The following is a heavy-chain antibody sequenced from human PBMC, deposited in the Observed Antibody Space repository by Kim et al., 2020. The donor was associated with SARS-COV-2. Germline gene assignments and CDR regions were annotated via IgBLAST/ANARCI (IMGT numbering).Heavy chain of an antibody. Sequence: GGSLRLSCAASGFTFSSYGMHWVRQAPGKGLEWVAVIWYDGSNKYYADSVKGRFTISRDNSKNTLYLQMNSLRAEDTAVYYCARDGAPYYGILTGYYIDYWGQGTLVTVSS. D-gene: IGHD3-9*01. CDR3: ARDGAPYYGILTGYYIDY. CDR2: IWYDGSNK. V-gene: IGHV3-33*01. CDR1: GFTFSSYG. J-gene: IGHJ4*02.